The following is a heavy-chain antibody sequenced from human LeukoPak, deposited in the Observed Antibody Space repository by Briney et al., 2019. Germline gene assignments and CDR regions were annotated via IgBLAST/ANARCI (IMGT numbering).Heavy chain of an antibody. CDR2: INPSGGST. CDR3: ARDRTKGIAAAGIDY. Sequence: ASVKVSCKASGYTFTSYYMHWVRQAPGQGLEWMGIINPSGGSTSYAQKFQGRVTMTRDTSTSTVYMELISPTSEDTAVYYCARDRTKGIAAAGIDYWGQGTLVTVSS. D-gene: IGHD6-13*01. J-gene: IGHJ4*02. V-gene: IGHV1-46*01. CDR1: GYTFTSYY.